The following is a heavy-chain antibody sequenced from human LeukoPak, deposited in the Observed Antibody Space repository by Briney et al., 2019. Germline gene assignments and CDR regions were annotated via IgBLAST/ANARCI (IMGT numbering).Heavy chain of an antibody. CDR3: ARVGPVLRFLEFDP. CDR1: VYTFTGYY. D-gene: IGHD3-3*01. J-gene: IGHJ5*02. V-gene: IGHV1-2*02. Sequence: GASVKVSCKASVYTFTGYYMHWVRQAPGQGLEWMGWINPNSGGTNYAQKFQGRVTMTRDTSISTAYMELSRLRSDDTAVYYCARVGPVLRFLEFDPWGQGTLVTVSS. CDR2: INPNSGGT.